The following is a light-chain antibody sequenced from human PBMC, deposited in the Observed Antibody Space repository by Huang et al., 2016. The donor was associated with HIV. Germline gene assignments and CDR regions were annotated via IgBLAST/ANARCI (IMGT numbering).Light chain of an antibody. V-gene: IGKV4-1*01. Sequence: DIVMTQSPDSLTVSLGERATIKCRSSQSVLYSSNSKKYLAWFQQKPGRAPRLLIYWASARESGVPDRFSGSGSGTDFTLTIDRLEAEDAAIYYCQQYYRLPQTFGQGTRVEIK. CDR2: WAS. J-gene: IGKJ1*01. CDR1: QSVLYSSNSKKY. CDR3: QQYYRLPQT.